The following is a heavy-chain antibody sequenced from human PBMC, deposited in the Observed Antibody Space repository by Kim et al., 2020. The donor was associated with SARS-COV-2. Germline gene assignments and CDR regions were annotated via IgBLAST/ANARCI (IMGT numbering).Heavy chain of an antibody. CDR2: ISGSGGST. Sequence: GGSLRLSCAASGFTFSSYAMSWVRQAPGKGLEWVSAISGSGGSTYYADSVKGRFTISRDNSKNTLYLQMNSLRAEDTAVYYCAKKGALPSGWVWEYYYYYYGMDVWGQGTTVTVSS. CDR1: GFTFSSYA. J-gene: IGHJ6*02. D-gene: IGHD6-19*01. V-gene: IGHV3-23*01. CDR3: AKKGALPSGWVWEYYYYYYGMDV.